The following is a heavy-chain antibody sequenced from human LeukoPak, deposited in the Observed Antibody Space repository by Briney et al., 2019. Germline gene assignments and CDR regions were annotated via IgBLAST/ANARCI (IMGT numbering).Heavy chain of an antibody. V-gene: IGHV7-4-1*02. CDR3: ARAPAEVCSGGSCYSGPDAFDI. CDR2: INTNTGNP. Sequence: ASVKVSCKASGYTFTSYAMNWVRQAPGQGLEWMGWINTNTGNPTYAQGFTGRFVFSLDTSVSTAYLQISSLKAEDTAVYYCARAPAEVCSGGSCYSGPDAFDIWGQGTMVTVSS. D-gene: IGHD2-15*01. CDR1: GYTFTSYA. J-gene: IGHJ3*02.